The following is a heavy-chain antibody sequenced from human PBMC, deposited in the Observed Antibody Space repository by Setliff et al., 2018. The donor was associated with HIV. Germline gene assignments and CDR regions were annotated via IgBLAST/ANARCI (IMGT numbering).Heavy chain of an antibody. CDR2: IYTSGST. D-gene: IGHD2-15*01. CDR3: ARVGGDSGGFYYYMDV. J-gene: IGHJ6*03. V-gene: IGHV4-61*09. Sequence: PSETLSLTCTVSGGSISSGSYYWSWIRQPAGKGLEWIGHIYTSGSTNYNPSLKSRLTISVDTSKNQFSLKLSSVTAADTAVYYCARVGGDSGGFYYYMDVWGKGTTVNVSS. CDR1: GGSISSGSYY.